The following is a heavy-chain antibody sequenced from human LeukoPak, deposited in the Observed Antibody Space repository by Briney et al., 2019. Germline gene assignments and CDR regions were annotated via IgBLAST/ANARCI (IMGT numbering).Heavy chain of an antibody. D-gene: IGHD3-16*02. CDR3: ARSLSSRFSGPRRPYYFDS. J-gene: IGHJ4*02. Sequence: GGSLRLSCAASGFTFDDYAMHWVRQAPGKGLEWVSGISWNSGSIGYADSVKGRFTISRDNAKNSLYLQMNSLRAEDTAVYYCARSLSSRFSGPRRPYYFDSWGQGTLVTVSS. CDR2: ISWNSGSI. CDR1: GFTFDDYA. V-gene: IGHV3-9*01.